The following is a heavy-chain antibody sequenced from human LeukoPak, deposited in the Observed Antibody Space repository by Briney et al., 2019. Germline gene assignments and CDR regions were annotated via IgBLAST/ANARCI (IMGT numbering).Heavy chain of an antibody. CDR1: GASITNYY. D-gene: IGHD1-26*01. CDR2: IYYSGST. CDR3: ARVTSGSSRALDYFDY. V-gene: IGHV4-59*12. Sequence: PSETLSLTCSVSGASITNYYWSWIRQAPGKGLEWIGYIYYSGSTNYNPSLKSRVTISVDTSKNQFSLKLSSVTAADTAVYYCARVTSGSSRALDYFDYWGQGTLVTVSS. J-gene: IGHJ4*02.